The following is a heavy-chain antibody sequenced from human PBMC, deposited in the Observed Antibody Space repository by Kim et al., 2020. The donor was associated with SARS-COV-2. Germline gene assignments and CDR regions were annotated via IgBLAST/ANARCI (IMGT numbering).Heavy chain of an antibody. V-gene: IGHV3-23*01. CDR2: ISGSGGST. CDR1: GFTFSSYA. Sequence: GGSLRLSCAASGFTFSSYAMSWVRQAPGKGLEWVSAISGSGGSTYYADSVKGRFTISRDNSKNTLYLQMNSLRAEDTAVYYCAKDGTGPFPPARGTYFDYWGQGTLVTVSS. CDR3: AKDGTGPFPPARGTYFDY. J-gene: IGHJ4*02. D-gene: IGHD3-16*01.